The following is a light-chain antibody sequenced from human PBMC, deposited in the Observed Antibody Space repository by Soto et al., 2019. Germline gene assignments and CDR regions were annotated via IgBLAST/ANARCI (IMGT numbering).Light chain of an antibody. CDR2: DAS. CDR1: QPINSH. Sequence: DIVLTQSPATLSVSPGGRATLSCRASQPINSHLAWYQQKPGQAPRLLIYDASNRATGIPARFSGSGSGTGFTLTISSLEPEDFAVYFCQQRRDWPTFGQGTKVEI. J-gene: IGKJ1*01. V-gene: IGKV3-11*01. CDR3: QQRRDWPT.